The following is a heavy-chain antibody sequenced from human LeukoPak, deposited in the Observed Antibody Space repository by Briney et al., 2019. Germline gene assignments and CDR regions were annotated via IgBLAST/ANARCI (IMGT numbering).Heavy chain of an antibody. CDR3: ARSRRYVWGSYRDFDY. J-gene: IGHJ4*02. CDR2: INHSGST. Sequence: PSETLSLTCAVYGGSFSGYYWSWIRQPPGKGLEWIGEINHSGSTNYNPSLKSRVTISVDTCKNQFSLKLSSVTAADTAVYYCARSRRYVWGSYRDFDYWGQGTLVTVSS. CDR1: GGSFSGYY. V-gene: IGHV4-34*01. D-gene: IGHD3-16*02.